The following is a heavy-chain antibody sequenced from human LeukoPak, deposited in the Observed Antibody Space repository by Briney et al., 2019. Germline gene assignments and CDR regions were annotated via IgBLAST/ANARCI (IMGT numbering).Heavy chain of an antibody. CDR1: GGSISSSGYY. CDR3: ARGREQWLVRWVSGSYYFDY. D-gene: IGHD6-19*01. J-gene: IGHJ4*02. CDR2: IYYSGST. V-gene: IGHV4-39*07. Sequence: PSETLSLTCTVSGGSISSSGYYWGWIRQPPGKGLEWIGSIYYSGSTYYNPSLKSRVTISVDTSKNQFSLKLSSVTAADTAVYYCARGREQWLVRWVSGSYYFDYWGQGTLVTVSS.